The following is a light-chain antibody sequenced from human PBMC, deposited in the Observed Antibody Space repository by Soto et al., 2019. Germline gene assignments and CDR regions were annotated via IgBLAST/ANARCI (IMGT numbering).Light chain of an antibody. Sequence: DIQMTQSPYTLSASVGHRVTITCRASQSISSWLAWYQQRPGKAPKLLIYDASSLESGVPSRFSGSGSGTEFTLTISSLQPDDFATYYCQQYNSYSPTFGPGTKVDI. CDR2: DAS. J-gene: IGKJ3*01. V-gene: IGKV1-5*01. CDR3: QQYNSYSPT. CDR1: QSISSW.